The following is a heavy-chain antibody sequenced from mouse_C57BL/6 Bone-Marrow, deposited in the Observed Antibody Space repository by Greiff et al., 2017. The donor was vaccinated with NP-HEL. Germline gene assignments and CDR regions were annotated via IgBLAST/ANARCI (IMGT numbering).Heavy chain of an antibody. Sequence: VQLQQSGAEPVRPGTSVKMSCKASGYTFTNYWIGWAKQRPGHGLEWIGDIYPGGGYTNYNEKFKGKATLTADKSSSTAYMQFSSLTSEDSAIYYCARGYYGSRYLAYWGQGTLVTVSA. CDR3: ARGYYGSRYLAY. J-gene: IGHJ3*01. D-gene: IGHD1-1*01. CDR2: IYPGGGYT. CDR1: GYTFTNYW. V-gene: IGHV1-63*01.